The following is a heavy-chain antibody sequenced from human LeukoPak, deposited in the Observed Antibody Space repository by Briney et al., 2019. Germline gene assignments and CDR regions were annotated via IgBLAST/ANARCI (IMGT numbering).Heavy chain of an antibody. Sequence: SETLSLTCTVSGYSISSGYYWGWIRQPPGKGLEWIGSIYHSGSTYYNPSLKSRVTISVDTSKNQFSLKLSSVTAADTAVYYCARVGGTPDMDVWGQGTTVTVSS. CDR1: GYSISSGYY. V-gene: IGHV4-38-2*02. CDR2: IYHSGST. D-gene: IGHD4-23*01. CDR3: ARVGGTPDMDV. J-gene: IGHJ6*02.